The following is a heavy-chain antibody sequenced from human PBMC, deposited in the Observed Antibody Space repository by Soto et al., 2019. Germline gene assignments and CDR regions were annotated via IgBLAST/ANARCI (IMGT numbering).Heavy chain of an antibody. D-gene: IGHD2-2*01. V-gene: IGHV1-18*01. CDR1: GYTFTNSG. J-gene: IGHJ6*02. CDR3: ARDCSSTSCKNYDYYGMDF. CDR2: IGAYNGHT. Sequence: ASVKVSCKASGYTFTNSGISWVRQAPGQGLEWMGWIGAYNGHTKYAQKLQGRGTMTTDTSTSTAYMELRSLRSDDTAVYYCARDCSSTSCKNYDYYGMDFWGQGTTVTVSS.